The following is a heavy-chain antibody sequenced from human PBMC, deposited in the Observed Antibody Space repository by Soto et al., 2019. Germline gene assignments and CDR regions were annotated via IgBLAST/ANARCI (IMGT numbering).Heavy chain of an antibody. Sequence: QVLLVQSGAEVRKPGASVKVSCKIAGYRLTELSMNWVRQAPGRGLEWLGGFDSERGERIYAQKFQGRVSVTEDTSTDTAYMELSSLGSEDSAVYYCANKAAWGGFDFWGQGVLVSVSA. CDR1: GYRLTELS. J-gene: IGHJ4*02. CDR3: ANKAAWGGFDF. V-gene: IGHV1-24*01. CDR2: FDSERGER. D-gene: IGHD3-16*01.